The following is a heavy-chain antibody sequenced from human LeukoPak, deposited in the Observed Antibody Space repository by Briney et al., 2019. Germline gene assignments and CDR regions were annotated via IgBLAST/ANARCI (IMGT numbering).Heavy chain of an antibody. Sequence: PGGSLRLSCTASGFTFRDYYVTWIRQAPGKGLEWVSYIRSTGSSTAYADSVKGRFAISRDNAKNSLYLQMNSLRAEDTAVYYCAKNFGGLDYWGQGTLVTASS. V-gene: IGHV3-11*01. CDR2: IRSTGSST. J-gene: IGHJ4*02. D-gene: IGHD2-21*01. CDR3: AKNFGGLDY. CDR1: GFTFRDYY.